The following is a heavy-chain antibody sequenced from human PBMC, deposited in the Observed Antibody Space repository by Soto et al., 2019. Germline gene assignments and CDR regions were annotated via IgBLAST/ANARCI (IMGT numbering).Heavy chain of an antibody. V-gene: IGHV4-59*01. J-gene: IGHJ4*02. CDR3: ARSLRNDFFDY. CDR2: IFYSGST. CDR1: GGSISRYF. D-gene: IGHD3-16*01. Sequence: SETLSLTCTVSGGSISRYFWSWIRPPPGKGLEFIGYIFYSGSTNYNPSLKSRLTITVDTSKNQFSLKLSSVTAADTAVYFCARSLRNDFFDYWGQGTLVTVSS.